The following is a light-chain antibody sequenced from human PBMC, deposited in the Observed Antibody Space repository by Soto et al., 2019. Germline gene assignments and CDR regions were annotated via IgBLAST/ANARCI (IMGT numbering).Light chain of an antibody. CDR3: QQSYDTVAIT. J-gene: IGKJ5*01. CDR1: QTLGRNY. CDR2: RIS. V-gene: IGKV3-20*01. Sequence: ETVLTQSPGTLSMSPGETATLSCRASQTLGRNYLAWYQQKPGQAPRLLIHRISIRAAGISDRFSGSASGTDFTLTIRRLEPEDFATYYCQQSYDTVAITFGQGTRLEIK.